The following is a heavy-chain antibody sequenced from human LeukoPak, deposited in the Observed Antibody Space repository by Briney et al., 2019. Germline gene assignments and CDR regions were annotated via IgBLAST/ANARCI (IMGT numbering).Heavy chain of an antibody. CDR3: ARGRGYCSSTSCLPYYFDH. J-gene: IGHJ4*02. V-gene: IGHV4-34*01. Sequence: SETLSLTCAVYGGSFSGYYWSWIRQPPGKGLEWIGEINHSGSTNYNPSLKSRVTISVDTSKNQFSLKLSSVTAADTAVYYCARGRGYCSSTSCLPYYFDHWGQGTLVTVSS. CDR1: GGSFSGYY. CDR2: INHSGST. D-gene: IGHD2-2*01.